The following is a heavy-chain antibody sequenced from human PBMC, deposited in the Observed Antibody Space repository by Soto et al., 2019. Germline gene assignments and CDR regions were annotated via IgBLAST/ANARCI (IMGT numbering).Heavy chain of an antibody. CDR3: ARVQVGSYDFWSGYYTGWFDP. Sequence: SETLSLTCAVYGGSFSGYYWSWIRQPPGKGLEWIGEINHSGSTNYNPPLKSRVTISVDTSKNQFSLKLSSVTAADTAVYYCARVQVGSYDFWSGYYTGWFDPWGQGTLVTVSS. J-gene: IGHJ5*02. CDR1: GGSFSGYY. D-gene: IGHD3-3*01. V-gene: IGHV4-34*01. CDR2: INHSGST.